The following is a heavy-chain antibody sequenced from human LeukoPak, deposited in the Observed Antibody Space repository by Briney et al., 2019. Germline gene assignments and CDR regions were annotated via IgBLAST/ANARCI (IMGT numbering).Heavy chain of an antibody. CDR3: AREGEYSGSYRRYFDF. CDR1: GFTFSSYS. Sequence: VKPGGSLRLSCPASGFTFSSYSMNCASQAPGKGLEWVSSISSSGSFMYYADSVKGRFTISRDNAKNSLFLQMNSLRPEDTAVYYCAREGEYSGSYRRYFDFWGRGTLVTVSS. V-gene: IGHV3-21*01. J-gene: IGHJ2*01. CDR2: ISSSGSFM. D-gene: IGHD1-26*01.